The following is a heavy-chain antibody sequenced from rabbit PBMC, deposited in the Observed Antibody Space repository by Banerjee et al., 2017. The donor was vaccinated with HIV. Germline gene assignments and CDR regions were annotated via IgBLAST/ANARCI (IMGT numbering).Heavy chain of an antibody. V-gene: IGHV1S40*01. D-gene: IGHD1-1*01. Sequence: QSLEESGGDLVKPGASLTLTCTASGFSFSSGYDMCWVRQAPGKGLEWIACIYAGSSDSTYYANWAKGRFTISKTSSTTVTLQMTSLTAADTATYFCARDIIRNTYQTNLWGPGTLVTVS. J-gene: IGHJ4*01. CDR2: IYAGSSDST. CDR3: ARDIIRNTYQTNL. CDR1: GFSFSSGYD.